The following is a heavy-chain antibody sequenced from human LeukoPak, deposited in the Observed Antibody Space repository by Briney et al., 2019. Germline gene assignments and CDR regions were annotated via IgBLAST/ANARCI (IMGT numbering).Heavy chain of an antibody. CDR2: ISGSGGST. J-gene: IGHJ4*02. V-gene: IGHV3-23*01. Sequence: PGGSLRLSCAASGFTFSSYAMSWVRQAPGKGLEWVSAISGSGGSTYYADSVKGRFTISRDNSKNTLYLQMNDLRAGDTALYYCAKHVCASSYCPIDSWGQGTLVIVSS. CDR3: AKHVCASSYCPIDS. D-gene: IGHD2-2*01. CDR1: GFTFSSYA.